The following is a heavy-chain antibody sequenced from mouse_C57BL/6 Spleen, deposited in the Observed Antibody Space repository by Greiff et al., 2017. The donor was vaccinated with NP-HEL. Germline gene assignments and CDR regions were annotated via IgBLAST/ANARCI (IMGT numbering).Heavy chain of an antibody. D-gene: IGHD1-1*01. CDR3: ARGYYGSSYDYAMDY. J-gene: IGHJ4*01. V-gene: IGHV1-39*01. CDR1: GYSFTDYN. CDR2: INPNYGTT. Sequence: VQLKQPGPELVKPGASVKISCKASGYSFTDYNMNWVKQSNGKSLEWIGVINPNYGTTSYNQKFKGKATLTVDQSSSTAYMQLNSLTSEDSAVYYCARGYYGSSYDYAMDYWGQGTSVTVSS.